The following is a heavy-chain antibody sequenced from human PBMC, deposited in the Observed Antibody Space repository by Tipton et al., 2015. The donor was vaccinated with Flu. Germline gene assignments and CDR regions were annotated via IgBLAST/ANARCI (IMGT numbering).Heavy chain of an antibody. D-gene: IGHD2-15*01. J-gene: IGHJ4*02. CDR3: AKDWGGGDDWWLLFAY. CDR1: GFTFDDYA. CDR2: ISWNSGSI. V-gene: IGHV3-9*01. Sequence: SLRLSCAASGFTFDDYAMHWVRQAPGKGLEWVSGISWNSGSIGYADSVKGRFTISRDNAKNSLYLQMNSLRAEDTALYYCAKDWGGGDDWWLLFAYWGQGTLVTVSS.